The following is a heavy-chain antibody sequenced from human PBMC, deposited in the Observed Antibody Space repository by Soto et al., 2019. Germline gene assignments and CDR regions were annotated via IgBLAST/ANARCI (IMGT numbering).Heavy chain of an antibody. V-gene: IGHV4-34*01. J-gene: IGHJ4*02. Sequence: SETLSLTCAVYGGSFSGYYWTWIRQPPGTGLEWIGEINHSGSTNYNPSLKSRVTISVDTSKNQFSLKLTSVTAADTAVYYCARTRYGGNVDYWGQGTLVTVSS. D-gene: IGHD4-17*01. CDR1: GGSFSGYY. CDR3: ARTRYGGNVDY. CDR2: INHSGST.